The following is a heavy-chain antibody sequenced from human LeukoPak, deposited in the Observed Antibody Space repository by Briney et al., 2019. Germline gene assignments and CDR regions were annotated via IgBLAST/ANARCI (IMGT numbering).Heavy chain of an antibody. CDR1: GFTFSSYA. Sequence: PGGSLRLSCAASGFTFSSYAMSWVRQAPGKGLEWVSAISGSGGSTYYADSVKGWFTISRDNSKNTLYLQMNSLRAEDTAVYYCAKGVALRPIGYFDYWGQGTLVTVSS. CDR3: AKGVALRPIGYFDY. V-gene: IGHV3-23*01. J-gene: IGHJ4*02. D-gene: IGHD3-3*01. CDR2: ISGSGGST.